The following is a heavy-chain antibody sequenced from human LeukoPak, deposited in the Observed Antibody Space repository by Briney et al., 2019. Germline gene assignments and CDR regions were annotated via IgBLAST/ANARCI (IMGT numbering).Heavy chain of an antibody. V-gene: IGHV3-43*02. CDR3: ATGSQPGTTFDY. J-gene: IGHJ4*02. Sequence: GGSLRLSCAASGFTFSTYWVHWVRQAPGKGLEWVSLISGDGSVTYYADSVKGRFTISRDNSKNSLYLQMNSLRLEDTAFYYCATGSQPGTTFDYWGQGTLVTASS. D-gene: IGHD1-14*01. CDR1: GFTFSTYW. CDR2: ISGDGSVT.